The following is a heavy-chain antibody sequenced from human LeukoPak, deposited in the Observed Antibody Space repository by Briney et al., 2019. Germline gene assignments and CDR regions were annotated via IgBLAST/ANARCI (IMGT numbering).Heavy chain of an antibody. CDR1: GGSISSYY. V-gene: IGHV4-34*01. D-gene: IGHD4-4*01. J-gene: IGHJ4*02. CDR2: INHSGST. Sequence: SETLSLTCTVSGGSISSYYWSWIRQPPGKGLEWIGEINHSGSTNYNPSLKSRVTISVDTSKNQFSLKLSSVTAADAAVYYCARGNPSNYDYWGQGTLVTVSS. CDR3: ARGNPSNYDY.